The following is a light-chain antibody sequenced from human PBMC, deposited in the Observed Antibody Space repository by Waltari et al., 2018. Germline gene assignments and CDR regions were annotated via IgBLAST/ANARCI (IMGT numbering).Light chain of an antibody. J-gene: IGKJ2*01. CDR2: GAS. CDR3: QQYDKWLRYS. CDR1: QSISTN. Sequence: IVMTQSPATLSVSPGERATLPCRAGQSISTNLAWFQEKPGQAPRPLNYGASTRATGVPARFSGSGSGTYFTLVISSLQSEDFAVYYCQQYDKWLRYSFGQGTKLEIK. V-gene: IGKV3-15*01.